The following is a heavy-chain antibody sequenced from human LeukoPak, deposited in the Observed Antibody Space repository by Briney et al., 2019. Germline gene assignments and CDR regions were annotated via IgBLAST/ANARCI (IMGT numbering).Heavy chain of an antibody. J-gene: IGHJ3*02. Sequence: SETLSLTCAVSGYSISSGYYWGWIRQPAGKGLEWIGRIYTSGSTNYNPSLKSRVTISVDTSKNQFSLKLSSVTAADTAVYYCARTNDYGDYFDAFDIWGQGTMVTVSS. CDR1: GYSISSGYY. D-gene: IGHD4-17*01. V-gene: IGHV4-38-2*01. CDR2: IYTSGST. CDR3: ARTNDYGDYFDAFDI.